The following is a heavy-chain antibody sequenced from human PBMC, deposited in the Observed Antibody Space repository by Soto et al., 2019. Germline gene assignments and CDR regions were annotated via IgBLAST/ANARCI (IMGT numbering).Heavy chain of an antibody. CDR3: AGSLYYYDSSGYNLLFDY. CDR2: IYHSGST. Sequence: SETLSLTCAVSGSSISSSNWWSWVRQPPGKGLEWIGEIYHSGSTNYNPSLKSRVTISVDKSKNQFSLKLSSVTAADTAVYYCAGSLYYYDSSGYNLLFDYWGQGTLVTVSS. CDR1: GSSISSSNW. V-gene: IGHV4-4*02. D-gene: IGHD3-22*01. J-gene: IGHJ4*02.